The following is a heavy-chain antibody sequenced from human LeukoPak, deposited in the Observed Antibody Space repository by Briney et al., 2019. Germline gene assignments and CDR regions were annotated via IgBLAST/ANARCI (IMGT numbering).Heavy chain of an antibody. D-gene: IGHD2-15*01. CDR2: IRYDGSNK. CDR1: GFTFSSYG. V-gene: IGHV3-30*02. J-gene: IGHJ4*02. CDR3: ASIVVVVAAADY. Sequence: PGGSLRLSCAASGFTFSSYGMHWVRQAPGKGLEWVAFIRYDGSNKYYADSVKGRFTISRDNSKNTLYLQMNSQRAEHTAGYYWASIVVVVAAADYGGREPRVTVSS.